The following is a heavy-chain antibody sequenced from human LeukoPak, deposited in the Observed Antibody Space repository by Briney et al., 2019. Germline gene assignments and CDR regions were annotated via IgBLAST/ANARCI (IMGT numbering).Heavy chain of an antibody. V-gene: IGHV3-15*01. Sequence: PGGSLRLSCAASGFTFSNAWMSWVRQAPGKGLEWVGRIKSKTDGGTTDYAAPVKGRFTISRDDSKNTLYLQMNSLNTEDTAVYYCTADLRYFDWLFLSDYWGQGTLVTVSS. D-gene: IGHD3-9*01. J-gene: IGHJ4*02. CDR2: IKSKTDGGTT. CDR1: GFTFSNAW. CDR3: TADLRYFDWLFLSDY.